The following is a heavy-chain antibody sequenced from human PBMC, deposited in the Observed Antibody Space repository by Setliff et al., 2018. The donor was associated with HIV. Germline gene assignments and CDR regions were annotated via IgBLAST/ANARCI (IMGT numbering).Heavy chain of an antibody. CDR2: IHHTGGT. CDR3: ARSMRYFCDTSGFSWFDP. J-gene: IGHJ5*02. CDR1: GGSIRSDNYY. Sequence: SETLSLTCRVSGGSIRSDNYYWAWIRQPPGKRLEWIASIHHTGGTYYNPSLKSRVTISVDTSKDQFSLRLRSLTATDTAIYHCARSMRYFCDTSGFSWFDPWGQGTQVTVSS. D-gene: IGHD3-22*01. V-gene: IGHV4-39*01.